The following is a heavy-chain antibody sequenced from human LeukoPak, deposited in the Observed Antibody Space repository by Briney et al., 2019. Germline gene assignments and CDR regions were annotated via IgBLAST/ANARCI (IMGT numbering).Heavy chain of an antibody. V-gene: IGHV4-4*07. D-gene: IGHD3-9*01. CDR2: VYRSGNT. J-gene: IGHJ6*02. CDR3: ARDDFEYSVHYGMDV. Sequence: NPTDTLSLTCSVSGGSISTYYWSWIRQPAGKGLEWIGRVYRSGNTNYNPSLKSRVTMSVDTSKNQISLRLRSVTAADTAVYYCARDDFEYSVHYGMDVWGQGTTVTVSS. CDR1: GGSISTYY.